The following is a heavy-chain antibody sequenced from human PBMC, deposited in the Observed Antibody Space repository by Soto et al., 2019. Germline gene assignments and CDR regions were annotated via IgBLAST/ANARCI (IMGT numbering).Heavy chain of an antibody. J-gene: IGHJ4*02. V-gene: IGHV1-18*04. D-gene: IGHD6-13*01. CDR3: ARDSSSAPYFDY. CDR1: GYTFTSYG. Sequence: ASVKVSCKASGYTFTSYGISWVRQAPGQGLEWMGWISAYNGNTNYAQKLQGRVTMTTDTSTSTAYMGLRSLRSDDTAVYYCARDSSSAPYFDYWGQGTLVTVSS. CDR2: ISAYNGNT.